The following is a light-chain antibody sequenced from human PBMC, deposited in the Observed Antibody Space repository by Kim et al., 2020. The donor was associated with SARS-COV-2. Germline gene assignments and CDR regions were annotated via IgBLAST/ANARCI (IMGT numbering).Light chain of an antibody. CDR1: NNASKG. CDR3: QVWDTNSDHVV. J-gene: IGLJ2*01. V-gene: IGLV3-21*04. Sequence: PGKATRITGGGNNNASKGVNWYQQKPGQAPVLVIYYDTDRPSGIPGRFSGSNSGNTATLTVSRVEAGDEADYYCQVWDTNSDHVVFGGGTQLTVL. CDR2: YDT.